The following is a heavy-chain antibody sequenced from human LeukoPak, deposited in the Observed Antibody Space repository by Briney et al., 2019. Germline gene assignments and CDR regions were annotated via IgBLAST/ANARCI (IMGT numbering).Heavy chain of an antibody. CDR3: ARPETQYSSGLDGFDI. V-gene: IGHV3-74*01. CDR2: IYSDGSRT. CDR1: GFTFSTYW. Sequence: GGSLRLSCAASGFTFSTYWMHWVRQAPGKGLVWVSRIYSDGSRTTYADSVKGRFTISRDNAKNTLYLQMNSLRTEDTAVYYCARPETQYSSGLDGFDIWGQGTMVTVCS. D-gene: IGHD6-19*01. J-gene: IGHJ3*02.